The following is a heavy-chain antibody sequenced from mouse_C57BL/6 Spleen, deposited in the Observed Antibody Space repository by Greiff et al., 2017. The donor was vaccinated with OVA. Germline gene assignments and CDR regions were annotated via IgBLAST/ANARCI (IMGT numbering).Heavy chain of an antibody. V-gene: IGHV1-19*01. Sequence: EVQLQQSGPVLVKPGASVKMSCKASGYTFTDYYMNWVKQSHGKSLEWIGVINPYNGGTSYNQKFKGKATLTVDKSSSTAYMELNSLTSEDSAVYYCARGGIYYDYGEGFAYWGQGTLVTVSA. CDR3: ARGGIYYDYGEGFAY. J-gene: IGHJ3*01. D-gene: IGHD2-4*01. CDR1: GYTFTDYY. CDR2: INPYNGGT.